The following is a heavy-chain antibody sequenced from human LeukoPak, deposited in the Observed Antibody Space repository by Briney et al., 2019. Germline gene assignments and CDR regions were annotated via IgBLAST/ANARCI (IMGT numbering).Heavy chain of an antibody. CDR3: ARDDLRLPGYY. Sequence: ASLKVSCTGSGYTFTGDYMHWVRHAPGQGLEWMGWINPNSGGTNYAQKFQGRVTMTRDTSINTPYIEQSPLRSQDTAVYHCARDDLRLPGYYWGQETLDTVSS. J-gene: IGHJ4*02. D-gene: IGHD5-12*01. CDR2: INPNSGGT. V-gene: IGHV1-2*02. CDR1: GYTFTGDY.